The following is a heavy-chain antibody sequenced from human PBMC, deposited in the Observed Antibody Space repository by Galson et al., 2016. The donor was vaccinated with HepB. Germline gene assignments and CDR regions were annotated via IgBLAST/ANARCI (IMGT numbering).Heavy chain of an antibody. Sequence: SVKVSCKASGYTFTRNYMHWVRQAPGQGLEWMGIIIPSSGSTTYAQKFQGRVTMTRDTSTSTVYMELSSLRSEDTAVYYCAREAVAGIWSAFDIWGQGTMVTVSS. J-gene: IGHJ3*02. CDR2: IIPSSGST. CDR1: GYTFTRNY. CDR3: AREAVAGIWSAFDI. V-gene: IGHV1-46*01. D-gene: IGHD6-19*01.